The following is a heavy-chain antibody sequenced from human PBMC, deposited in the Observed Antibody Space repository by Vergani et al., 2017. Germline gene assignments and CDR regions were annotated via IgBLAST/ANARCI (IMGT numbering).Heavy chain of an antibody. V-gene: IGHV4-38-2*02. CDR3: ARVAGRAFDI. CDR2: IYYSGST. Sequence: QLQLQESGPGLVKPSETLSLTCTVSGYSISSGYYWGWIRQPPGKGLEWIGYIYYSGSTNYNPSLKSRVTISVDTSKNQFSLKLSSVTAADTAVYYCARVAGRAFDIWGQGTMVTVSS. CDR1: GYSISSGYY. J-gene: IGHJ3*02.